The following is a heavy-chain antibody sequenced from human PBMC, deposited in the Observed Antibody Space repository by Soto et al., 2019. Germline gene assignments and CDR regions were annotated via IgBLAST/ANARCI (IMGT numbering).Heavy chain of an antibody. J-gene: IGHJ5*02. CDR1: GGSFSAYY. CDR3: ARGGYYDGTGYGFEP. Sequence: SETLSLTCAVYGGSFSAYYWSWVRQPPGKGLEWIGEIIHSESTKYNPSLKSRVTISVDRFRNQFSLRLTSVTAADTAVFYCARGGYYDGTGYGFEPWGQGTLVTVSS. D-gene: IGHD3-22*01. CDR2: IIHSEST. V-gene: IGHV4-34*01.